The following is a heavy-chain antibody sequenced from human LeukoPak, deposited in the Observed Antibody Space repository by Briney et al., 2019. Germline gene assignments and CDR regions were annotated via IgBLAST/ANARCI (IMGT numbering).Heavy chain of an antibody. Sequence: GGSLRLSCTASGFTFSTYGAHWVRQAPGKGLEWVAVISYDGTNKYYTDSVRGRFNISRDNSKNTLYLQMNSLRAEDTAVYYCYKTYYYGSGSYPIGAFDIWGQGTMVTVSS. CDR1: GFTFSTYG. D-gene: IGHD3-10*01. CDR2: ISYDGTNK. J-gene: IGHJ3*02. CDR3: YKTYYYGSGSYPIGAFDI. V-gene: IGHV3-30*03.